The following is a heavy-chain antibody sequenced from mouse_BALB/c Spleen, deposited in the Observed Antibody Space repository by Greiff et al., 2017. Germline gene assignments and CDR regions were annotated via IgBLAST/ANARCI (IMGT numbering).Heavy chain of an antibody. Sequence: VQLQQSGPELVRPGVSVKISCKGSGYTFTDYAMHWVKQSHAKSLEWIGVISTYYGNTNYNQKFKGKATMTVDKSSSTAYMELARLTSEDSAIYYCARARWLLRAMDYWGQGTSVTVSS. V-gene: IGHV1-67*01. CDR1: GYTFTDYA. D-gene: IGHD2-3*01. CDR3: ARARWLLRAMDY. J-gene: IGHJ4*01. CDR2: ISTYYGNT.